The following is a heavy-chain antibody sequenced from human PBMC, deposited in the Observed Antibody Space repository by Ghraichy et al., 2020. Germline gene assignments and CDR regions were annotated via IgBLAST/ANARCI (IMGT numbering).Heavy chain of an antibody. CDR3: ARDRYDSSGYYPPFDY. Sequence: SETLSLTCAVYGGSFSGYYWSWIRQPPGKGLEWIGEINHSGSTNYNPSLKSRVTISVDTSKNQFSLKLSSVTAADTAVYYCARDRYDSSGYYPPFDYWGQGTLVTVSS. CDR1: GGSFSGYY. D-gene: IGHD3-22*01. V-gene: IGHV4-34*01. J-gene: IGHJ4*02. CDR2: INHSGST.